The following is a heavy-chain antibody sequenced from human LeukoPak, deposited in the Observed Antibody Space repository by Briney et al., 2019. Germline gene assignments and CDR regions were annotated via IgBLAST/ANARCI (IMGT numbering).Heavy chain of an antibody. D-gene: IGHD2-15*01. J-gene: IGHJ5*02. CDR1: GGSISSYY. CDR3: ARDRDCSGGSCYFFDP. V-gene: IGHV4-59*12. Sequence: SETLSLTCTVSGGSISSYYWSWIRQPPGKGLEWIGYIYYSGSTNYNPSLKSRVTMSVDTSKNQFSLKLSSVTAADTAVYYCARDRDCSGGSCYFFDPWGQGTLVTVSS. CDR2: IYYSGST.